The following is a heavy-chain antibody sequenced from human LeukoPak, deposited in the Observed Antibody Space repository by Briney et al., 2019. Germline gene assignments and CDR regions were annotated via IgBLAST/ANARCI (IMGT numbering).Heavy chain of an antibody. CDR3: AKFRDYYGMDV. J-gene: IGHJ6*02. V-gene: IGHV6-1*01. CDR2: TYYRSKWYY. Sequence: SQTLSLTCAISGDSVSSNSAGWSWIRQSPSRGLEWLGRTYYRSKWYYDYDASVKGRITIKPDTSKNRFSLQLNSVTPEDTAVYYCAKFRDYYGMDVWGQGATVTVSS. CDR1: GDSVSSNSAG.